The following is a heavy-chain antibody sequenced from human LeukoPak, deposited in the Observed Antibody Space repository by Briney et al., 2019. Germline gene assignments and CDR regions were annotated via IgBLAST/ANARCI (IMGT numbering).Heavy chain of an antibody. V-gene: IGHV3-23*01. D-gene: IGHD4-17*01. CDR3: AKDSMVLGDYGDYNAFDI. J-gene: IGHJ3*02. CDR1: GFTFSSYA. CDR2: ISGSGGST. Sequence: PGGSLRLSCAASGFTFSSYAMSWVRQAPGKGLEWVSAISGSGGSTYYADSVKGRFTISRDNSKNTLYLQMNSLRAEDTAVYYCAKDSMVLGDYGDYNAFDIWGQGTMVTVSS.